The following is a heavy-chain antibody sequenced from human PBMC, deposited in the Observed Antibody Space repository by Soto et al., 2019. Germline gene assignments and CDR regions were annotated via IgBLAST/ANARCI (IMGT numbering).Heavy chain of an antibody. Sequence: EVQLLESGGGLVQPGGSLRLSCAASGFTFSSYAMSWVRQAPGKGLEWVSAISGSGGSTYYADSVKGRFTISRDNSKNTLYLQMNSLRAEDTAIYYCAKGIVGAHAFDYWGQGTLVTVSS. J-gene: IGHJ4*02. D-gene: IGHD1-26*01. CDR3: AKGIVGAHAFDY. CDR2: ISGSGGST. CDR1: GFTFSSYA. V-gene: IGHV3-23*01.